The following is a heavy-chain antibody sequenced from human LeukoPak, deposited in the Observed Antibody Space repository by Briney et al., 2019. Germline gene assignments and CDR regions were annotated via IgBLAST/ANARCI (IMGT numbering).Heavy chain of an antibody. Sequence: PSETLSLTCTVSGGSISPYYWSWIRQPPGKGLEWIAYIYYSGSTNYNPSLKSRVTVSVDTSKNQFSLNLSSVTAADTAVYYCARFPGGRFDYWGQGTLVTVSS. J-gene: IGHJ4*02. CDR3: ARFPGGRFDY. V-gene: IGHV4-59*01. CDR1: GGSISPYY. D-gene: IGHD1-26*01. CDR2: IYYSGST.